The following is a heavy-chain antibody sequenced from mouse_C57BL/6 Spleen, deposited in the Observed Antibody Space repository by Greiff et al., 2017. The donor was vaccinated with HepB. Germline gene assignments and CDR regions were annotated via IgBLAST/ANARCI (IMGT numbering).Heavy chain of an antibody. CDR2: IYPGDGDT. J-gene: IGHJ4*01. CDR3: AIYDYDLYYYAMDY. CDR1: GYAFSSSW. V-gene: IGHV1-82*01. D-gene: IGHD2-4*01. Sequence: VKLMESGPELVKPGASVKISCKASGYAFSSSWMNWVKQRPGKGLEWIGRIYPGDGDTNYNGKFKGKATLTADKSSSTAYMQLSSLTSEDSAVYFCAIYDYDLYYYAMDYWGQGTSVTVSS.